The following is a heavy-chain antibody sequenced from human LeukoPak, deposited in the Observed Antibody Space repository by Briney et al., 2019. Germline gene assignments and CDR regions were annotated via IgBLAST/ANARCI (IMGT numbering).Heavy chain of an antibody. J-gene: IGHJ4*02. Sequence: NPSETLSLTCTVSGGSMSSYYWSWIRQPPGKGLEWIGYIYYSGNTDSNPSLKSRVTISVDTSKNQFSLKLSSVTAADTAVYYCARTYCSGGSCLFDYWGQGTLVTVSS. CDR3: ARTYCSGGSCLFDY. V-gene: IGHV4-59*08. CDR1: GGSMSSYY. CDR2: IYYSGNT. D-gene: IGHD2-15*01.